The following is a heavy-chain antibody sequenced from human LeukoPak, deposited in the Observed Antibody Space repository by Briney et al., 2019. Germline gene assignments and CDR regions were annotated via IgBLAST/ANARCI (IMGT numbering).Heavy chain of an antibody. CDR1: GFTVSSNS. V-gene: IGHV3-53*01. CDR2: IYSDNT. CDR3: ARRAGAYSHPYDY. D-gene: IGHD4/OR15-4a*01. Sequence: GGSLRLSCTVSGFTVSSNSMSWVRQAPGKGLEWVSFIYSDNTHYSDSVKGRFTISRDNSKNTLYLQMDSPRAEDTAVYYCARRAGAYSHPYDYWGQGTLVTVSS. J-gene: IGHJ4*02.